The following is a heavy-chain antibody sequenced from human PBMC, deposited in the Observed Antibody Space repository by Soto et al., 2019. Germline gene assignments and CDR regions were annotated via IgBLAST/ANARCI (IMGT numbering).Heavy chain of an antibody. CDR3: TTNWTWNVDSRTLDY. CDR1: GISFTKAW. Sequence: EVQLVESGGGLVKPGGSLKLSCAASGISFTKAWMNWVRQAPGKGLEWVGQIKSKSDGGTTDYAAPATGRFTISRDDAKNTLYLQMYSLKTEDTAVYYCTTNWTWNVDSRTLDYWGQGTLVTVSS. V-gene: IGHV3-15*01. D-gene: IGHD1-1*01. J-gene: IGHJ4*02. CDR2: IKSKSDGGTT.